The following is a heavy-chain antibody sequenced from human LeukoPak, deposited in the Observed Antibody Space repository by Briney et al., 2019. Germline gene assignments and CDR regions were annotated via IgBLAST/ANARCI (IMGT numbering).Heavy chain of an antibody. J-gene: IGHJ3*02. CDR3: AVGGVKAFEI. Sequence: SVNDSFQGCPYTLRNYYIHWLGPATCKGAEWLGWVNPKTGNTVYAQKFQGRVAMTRDTSITTAFMELRSLTSEDTAVYYCAVGGVKAFEIWGQGTMLSVSS. CDR1: PYTLRNYY. D-gene: IGHD3-3*01. CDR2: VNPKTGNT. V-gene: IGHV1-8*01.